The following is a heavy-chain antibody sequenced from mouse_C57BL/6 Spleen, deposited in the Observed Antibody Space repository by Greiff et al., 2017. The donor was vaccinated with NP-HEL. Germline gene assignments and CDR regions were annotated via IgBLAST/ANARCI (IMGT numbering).Heavy chain of an antibody. D-gene: IGHD1-1*01. V-gene: IGHV5-4*01. CDR1: GFTFSSYA. J-gene: IGHJ1*03. CDR2: ISDGGSYT. CDR3: ARETYYCSSYEWYFDV. Sequence: EVKLVESGGGLVKPGGSLKLSCAASGFTFSSYAMSWVRQTPEKRLEWVATISDGGSYTYYPANVTGRFTISRDNAKNTLYLQMSHLKSEDTAMYYCARETYYCSSYEWYFDVWGTGTTVTVSS.